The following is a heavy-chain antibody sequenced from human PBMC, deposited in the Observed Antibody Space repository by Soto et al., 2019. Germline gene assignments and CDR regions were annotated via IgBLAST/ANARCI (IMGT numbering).Heavy chain of an antibody. CDR1: GDTFTANY. J-gene: IGHJ4*02. Sequence: QVQLVQSGAEVKKPGASVKVSCKASGDTFTANYIHWVRQAPGQGFEWMGWINPKSGGTNYPQKFQGRVTMTMDTSLRTVLMTLTRLTSDDSAVYYCARDLAKGGGSAGFDSWGQGTLVTVSS. V-gene: IGHV1-2*02. CDR3: ARDLAKGGGSAGFDS. D-gene: IGHD1-26*01. CDR2: INPKSGGT.